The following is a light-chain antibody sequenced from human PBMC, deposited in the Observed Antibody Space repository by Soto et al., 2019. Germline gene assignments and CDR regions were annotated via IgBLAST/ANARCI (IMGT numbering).Light chain of an antibody. Sequence: DIVMTQSPLSLPVTPGEPASISCRSSQNLLHSNGYNYLVWYLQKPGQSPQLLIFLGSNRASGVTDRFSGSGSGTDFTLKISRVEAEDVGFYYCMQSLQSPISFGGGTKVE. V-gene: IGKV2-28*01. J-gene: IGKJ4*01. CDR1: QNLLHSNGYNY. CDR2: LGS. CDR3: MQSLQSPIS.